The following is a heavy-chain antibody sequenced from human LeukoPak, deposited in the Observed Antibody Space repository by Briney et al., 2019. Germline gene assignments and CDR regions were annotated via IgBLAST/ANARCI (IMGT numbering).Heavy chain of an antibody. V-gene: IGHV4-30-2*01. CDR2: LYHSGNI. CDR1: GDSINSGGYS. Sequence: SETLSLTCAVSGDSINSGGYSWNWIRQAPGKGLEWIGRLYHSGNIYYNPSLNSRVTISADRSKNQLSLSLSSVTAADTAVYFCARDRIDAFDFWGQGTMVTVSS. CDR3: ARDRIDAFDF. J-gene: IGHJ3*01.